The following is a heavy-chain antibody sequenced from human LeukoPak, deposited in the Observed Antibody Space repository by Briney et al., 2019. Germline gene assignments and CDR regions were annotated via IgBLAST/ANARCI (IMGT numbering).Heavy chain of an antibody. V-gene: IGHV3-23*01. CDR2: ISGSGGST. Sequence: GGSLRLSCAASGFTFSTYAMSWVRQAPGKGLEWVSAISGSGGSTYYADSVKGRFTISRDNSKNTLYLQMNSLRAEDTAVYYCARASNCISTTCSVDYWGQGTLVSVSS. J-gene: IGHJ4*02. CDR1: GFTFSTYA. CDR3: ARASNCISTTCSVDY. D-gene: IGHD2/OR15-2a*01.